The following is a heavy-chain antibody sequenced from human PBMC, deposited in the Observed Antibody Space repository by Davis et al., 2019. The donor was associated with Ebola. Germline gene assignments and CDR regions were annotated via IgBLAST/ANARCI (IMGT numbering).Heavy chain of an antibody. J-gene: IGHJ4*02. CDR2: ISYDGSNK. D-gene: IGHD3-22*01. Sequence: GESLKISCAASGFTFSSYGMHRVRQAPGKGLEWVAVISYDGSNKYYADSVKGRFSISRDNSKNTLYLQMNSLRAEDTAVYYCAKDQNLAYYDGSDYYPAVYWGQGTLVTVSS. CDR3: AKDQNLAYYDGSDYYPAVY. CDR1: GFTFSSYG. V-gene: IGHV3-30*18.